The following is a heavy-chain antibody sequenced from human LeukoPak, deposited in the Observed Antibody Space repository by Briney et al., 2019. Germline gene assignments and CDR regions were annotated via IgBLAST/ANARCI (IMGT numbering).Heavy chain of an antibody. D-gene: IGHD2-15*01. CDR3: ARGGDIVVVVAATQGYFDY. Sequence: PGGSLRLSCAASGFTFSSYAMHWVRQAPGKGLEWVAVISYDGSNKYYADSVKGRFTISRDNSKNTLYLQMNSLRAEDTAVYYCARGGDIVVVVAATQGYFDYWGQGTLVTVSS. CDR1: GFTFSSYA. J-gene: IGHJ4*02. V-gene: IGHV3-30-3*01. CDR2: ISYDGSNK.